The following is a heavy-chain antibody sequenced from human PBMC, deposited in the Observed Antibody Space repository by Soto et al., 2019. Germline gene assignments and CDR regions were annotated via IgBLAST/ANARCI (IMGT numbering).Heavy chain of an antibody. D-gene: IGHD2-2*01. CDR2: MNPNSGNT. J-gene: IGHJ4*02. CDR1: GYTFTSYD. CDR3: ARGPGRVGYCSSTSCIFDY. V-gene: IGHV1-8*01. Sequence: ASVKVSCKASGYTFTSYDINWVRQATGQGLEWMGWMNPNSGNTGYAQKFQGRVTMTRSTSISTAYMELSSLRSEDTAVYYCARGPGRVGYCSSTSCIFDYWGQGTLVTVSS.